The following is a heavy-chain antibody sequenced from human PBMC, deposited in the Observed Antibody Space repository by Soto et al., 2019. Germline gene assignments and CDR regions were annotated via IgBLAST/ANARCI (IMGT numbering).Heavy chain of an antibody. CDR1: GFTFSIYA. CDR2: ISGSGGST. CDR3: AKTSDIVLMVYATYFDY. Sequence: GGSLRLSCAASGFTFSIYAMSWVRQAPGKGLEWVSAISGSGGSTYYADSVKGRFTISRDNSKNTLYLQMNSLRAEDTAVYYCAKTSDIVLMVYATYFDYWGQGTLVTVSS. V-gene: IGHV3-23*01. J-gene: IGHJ4*02. D-gene: IGHD2-8*01.